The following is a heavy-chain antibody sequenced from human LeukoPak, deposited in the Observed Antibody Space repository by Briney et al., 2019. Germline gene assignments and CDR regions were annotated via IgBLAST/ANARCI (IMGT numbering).Heavy chain of an antibody. CDR3: AKDRCGGSSCYWDFDY. J-gene: IGHJ4*02. CDR2: ITANGGST. V-gene: IGHV3-23*01. D-gene: IGHD2-15*01. CDR1: GFTFTNHA. Sequence: GGSLRLSCAASGFTFTNHAMSWVRQAPGKGLEWVSVITANGGSTYSAASVKGRFTIARDTSKRALLLQMNSLRAEDTAVYYCAKDRCGGSSCYWDFDYWGQGTLVTVSS.